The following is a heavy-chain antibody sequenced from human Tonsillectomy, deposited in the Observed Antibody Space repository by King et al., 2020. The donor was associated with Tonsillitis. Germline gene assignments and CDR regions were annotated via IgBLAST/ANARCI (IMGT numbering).Heavy chain of an antibody. CDR2: IDPDGSDT. Sequence: VQLVESGGNLVQPGGSLRLSCAPSGFTFSHYWMTWVRQAPGKGLECVAIIDPDGSDTYYLESVKGRFTIFRDNAKNSLYLQMNSLRAEDTDVYYCARESRVXYWGRGTLVTVSS. CDR3: ARESRVXY. J-gene: IGHJ4*01. V-gene: IGHV3-7*01. CDR1: GFTFSHYW.